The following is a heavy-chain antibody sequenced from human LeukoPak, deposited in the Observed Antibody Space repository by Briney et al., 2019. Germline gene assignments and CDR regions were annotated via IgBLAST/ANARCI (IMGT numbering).Heavy chain of an antibody. CDR2: IYNGVNT. Sequence: SETLSLTCTVSGASVSSASYWTWIRQPPGKGVEWIAHIYNGVNTNYNPSLKSRVTISVDTSKNQFSLRLNSVTAADTAVYYCARPRYGDYSGVEHWGQGSLVTVSS. V-gene: IGHV4-61*01. J-gene: IGHJ1*01. CDR3: ARPRYGDYSGVEH. D-gene: IGHD4-17*01. CDR1: GASVSSASY.